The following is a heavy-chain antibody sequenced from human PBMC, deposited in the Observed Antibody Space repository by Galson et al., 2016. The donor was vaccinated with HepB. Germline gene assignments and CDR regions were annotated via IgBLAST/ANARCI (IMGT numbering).Heavy chain of an antibody. J-gene: IGHJ5*02. D-gene: IGHD3-10*01. CDR2: IYHSGST. CDR1: GGSISSSNW. Sequence: LSLTCTVSGGSISSSNWWSWVRQPPGKGLEWIGEIYHSGSTNYNPSLKSRVTISVDKSKNQFSLKLSSVTAADTAVYYCARVGAPGVYYHGSGSWVNWFDPWGQGTLVTVSS. CDR3: ARVGAPGVYYHGSGSWVNWFDP. V-gene: IGHV4-4*02.